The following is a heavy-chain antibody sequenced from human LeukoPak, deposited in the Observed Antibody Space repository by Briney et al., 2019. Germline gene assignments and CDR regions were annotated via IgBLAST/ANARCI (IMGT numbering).Heavy chain of an antibody. V-gene: IGHV4-59*08. CDR1: GGSISSYY. J-gene: IGHJ4*02. CDR2: IYYSGST. Sequence: SETLSLTCTVSGGSISSYYWSWIRQPPGKGLERIGYIYYSGSTNYNPSLKSRVTISVDTSKNQFSLKLSSVTAADTAVYYCAAATYYYDSSLDYWGQGTLVTVSS. CDR3: AAATYYYDSSLDY. D-gene: IGHD3-22*01.